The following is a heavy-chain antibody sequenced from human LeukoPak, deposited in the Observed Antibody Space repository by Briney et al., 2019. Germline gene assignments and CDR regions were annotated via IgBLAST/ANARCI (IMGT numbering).Heavy chain of an antibody. V-gene: IGHV1-46*01. CDR2: INPSGGRT. D-gene: IGHD3-3*01. Sequence: ASVKVSCKASGYTFTSYYMHWVRQAPGQGLEWMGIINPSGGRTSYAQKFQGRVTMTRDTSTSTVYMELSSLRSEDTAVYYCARDPRDFWSGYYNWFDPWGQGTLVTVSS. CDR3: ARDPRDFWSGYYNWFDP. CDR1: GYTFTSYY. J-gene: IGHJ5*02.